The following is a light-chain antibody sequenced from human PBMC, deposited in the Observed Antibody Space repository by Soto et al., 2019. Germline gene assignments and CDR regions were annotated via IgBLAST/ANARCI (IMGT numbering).Light chain of an antibody. Sequence: EIVLTQSPGTLSLSPGERATLSCRASQSVSNNYLAWYQQKPGQAPRLLLYGASNRATGIPDRFSGSGSGTDFTLTISRLEPEDFAVYYCQQYGRTFGQGTKV. CDR3: QQYGRT. CDR1: QSVSNNY. CDR2: GAS. J-gene: IGKJ1*01. V-gene: IGKV3-20*01.